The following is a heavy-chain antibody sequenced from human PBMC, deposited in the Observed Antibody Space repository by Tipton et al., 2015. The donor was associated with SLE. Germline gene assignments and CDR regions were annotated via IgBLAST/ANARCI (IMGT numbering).Heavy chain of an antibody. V-gene: IGHV4-59*08. CDR3: ARQLYSSSGFFDS. CDR2: VYNTGNT. J-gene: IGHJ4*02. Sequence: TLSLTCNVSGASVSSHYWSWIRQPPGKGLEWIGYVYNTGNTKYNPSLETRVSISVDMSKNQFSLRLNSVAAADTATYYCARQLYSSSGFFDSWGQGTLVTVSS. D-gene: IGHD6-6*01. CDR1: GASVSSHY.